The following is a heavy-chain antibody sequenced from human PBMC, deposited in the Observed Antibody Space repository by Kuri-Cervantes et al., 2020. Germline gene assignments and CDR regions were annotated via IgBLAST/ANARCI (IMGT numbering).Heavy chain of an antibody. CDR1: GFTFSSYG. V-gene: IGHV3-33*01. CDR2: IWYDGSNK. D-gene: IGHD6-6*01. J-gene: IGHJ4*02. CDR3: TTDGTYSSSSVDY. Sequence: GGSLRLSCAASGFTFSSYGMHWVRQAPGKGLEWVAVIWYDGSNKYYADSVKGRFTISRDNSKNTLYLQMNSLKTEDTAVYYCTTDGTYSSSSVDYWGQGTLVTVSS.